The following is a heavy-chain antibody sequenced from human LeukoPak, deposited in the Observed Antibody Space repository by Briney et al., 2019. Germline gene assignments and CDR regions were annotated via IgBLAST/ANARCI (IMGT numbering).Heavy chain of an antibody. CDR1: GFTFSSYW. J-gene: IGHJ5*02. CDR2: IKQDGSEK. D-gene: IGHD3-10*01. CDR3: ARDQAGYYGSGSYFHWFDP. Sequence: GGSLRLSCAASGFTFSSYWMSWVRQAPGKGLEWVANIKQDGSEKYYVDSVKGRFTISRDNAKNSLYLQMNSLRAEDTAVYYCARDQAGYYGSGSYFHWFDPWGQGTLVTVSS. V-gene: IGHV3-7*01.